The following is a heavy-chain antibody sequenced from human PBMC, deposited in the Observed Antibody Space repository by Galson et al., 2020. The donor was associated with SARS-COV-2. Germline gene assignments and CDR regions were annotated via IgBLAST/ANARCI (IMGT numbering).Heavy chain of an antibody. CDR1: GFTFSSYG. J-gene: IGHJ4*02. CDR3: VREAAADFYSGSFDC. V-gene: IGHV3-33*01. D-gene: IGHD1-26*01. CDR2: IWYDGSNT. Sequence: TGGSLRLSCAASGFTFSSYGIHWVRQAPGKGLEWVAVIWYDGSNTYYADSVKGRFTISRDNSKNTLYLQMTSLRVEDTAGYYCVREAAADFYSGSFDCWGQGTLVTVSS.